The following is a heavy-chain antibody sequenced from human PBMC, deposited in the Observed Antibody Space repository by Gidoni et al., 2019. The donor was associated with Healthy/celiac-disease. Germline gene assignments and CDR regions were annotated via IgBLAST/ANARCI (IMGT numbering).Heavy chain of an antibody. J-gene: IGHJ5*02. CDR3: TTDGDYGWGLTWFDP. D-gene: IGHD4-17*01. V-gene: IGHV3-15*01. Sequence: EVHLVASGGGLVKPGGSLTLSCAASGFTFRNDWMSWVHPAPGQGLAWVGRIKSKTDGGTTDYAAPVKGRFTISRDDSKNTLYLQMNSLKTEDTAVYYCTTDGDYGWGLTWFDPWGQGTLVTVSS. CDR2: IKSKTDGGTT. CDR1: GFTFRNDW.